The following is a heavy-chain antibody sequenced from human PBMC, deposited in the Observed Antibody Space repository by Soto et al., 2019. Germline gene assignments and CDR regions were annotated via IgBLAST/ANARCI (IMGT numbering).Heavy chain of an antibody. Sequence: EVQLLESGGGLVQPGGSLRLSCAASGFTFSSYAMSWVRQAPGKGLEWVSAISGSGGSTYYADSVKGRFTISRDNSKNTLYMQMNSLKAEDTAVYYCAKDTTMIVVVPNFDYWGQGTLVTVSS. V-gene: IGHV3-23*01. J-gene: IGHJ4*02. CDR2: ISGSGGST. CDR1: GFTFSSYA. D-gene: IGHD3-22*01. CDR3: AKDTTMIVVVPNFDY.